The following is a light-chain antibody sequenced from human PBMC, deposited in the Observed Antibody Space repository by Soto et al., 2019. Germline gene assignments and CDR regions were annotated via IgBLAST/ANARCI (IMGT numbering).Light chain of an antibody. V-gene: IGKV1-39*01. J-gene: IGKJ2*01. CDR3: QQSYSTRYT. CDR2: TAY. CDR1: KIISSD. Sequence: DIQMTQSPTSMSASVGDRFTITCRASKIISSDLNWDQQKPGTAPKILIYTAYRLQSGVPSRFSASGSGTEFTLTIRSLQNENFATYTCQQSYSTRYTFGQGTKLEIK.